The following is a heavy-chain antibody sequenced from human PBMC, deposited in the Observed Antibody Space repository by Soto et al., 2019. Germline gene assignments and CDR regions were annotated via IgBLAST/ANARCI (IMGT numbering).Heavy chain of an antibody. J-gene: IGHJ6*02. CDR3: ASWLKGPDIGNYYYGMDV. Sequence: QVQLVQSGAEVKKPGSSVKVSCKASGGAFSDYAFSWVRQAPGQGLEWLGGIMPIFRAPDYAQKFQGRVTITAAKFTRTAYMEMNSLRSEDTAVYYCASWLKGPDIGNYYYGMDVWGQGTTVTVS. V-gene: IGHV1-69*14. CDR1: GGAFSDYA. CDR2: IMPIFRAP. D-gene: IGHD2-15*01.